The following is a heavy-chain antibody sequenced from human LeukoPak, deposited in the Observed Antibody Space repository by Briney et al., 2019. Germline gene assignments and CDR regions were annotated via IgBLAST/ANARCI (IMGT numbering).Heavy chain of an antibody. CDR1: GFTFSSYD. J-gene: IGHJ6*02. Sequence: QTGGSLRLSCAASGFTFSSYDMHWVRQATGKGLEWVSAIGTAGDTYYPGSVKGRFTISRENAKNSLYLQMNSLRAGDTAVYYCARGGRGIVAGTGAYYYYGMDVWGQGTTVTVSS. D-gene: IGHD6-19*01. CDR3: ARGGRGIVAGTGAYYYYGMDV. V-gene: IGHV3-13*01. CDR2: IGTAGDT.